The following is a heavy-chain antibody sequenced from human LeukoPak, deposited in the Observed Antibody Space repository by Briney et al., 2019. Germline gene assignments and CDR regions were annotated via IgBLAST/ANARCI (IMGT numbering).Heavy chain of an antibody. V-gene: IGHV3-48*03. CDR1: GFTFSSYE. D-gene: IGHD3-3*01. CDR2: ISSSGSTI. Sequence: PGGSLRLSCAASGFTFSSYEMNWVRQAPGKVLEWVSYISSSGSTIYYADSVKGRFTISRDNAKNSLYLQMNSLRAADTAVYYCARGGRITIFGVVTLFDYWGQGTLVTVSS. J-gene: IGHJ4*02. CDR3: ARGGRITIFGVVTLFDY.